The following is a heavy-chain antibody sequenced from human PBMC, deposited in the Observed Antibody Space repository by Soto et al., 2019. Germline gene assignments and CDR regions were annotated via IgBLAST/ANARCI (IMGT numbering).Heavy chain of an antibody. D-gene: IGHD3-10*01. Sequence: SETLSLTCTVSGGSISSYYWSWIRQPPGNGLEWIECIHSSGSTNYNPSLKSRITISLDTSKNQFSLKLSSVTAADTAIYYCARTYYYGSGSPNWGQGTLVTVSS. J-gene: IGHJ4*02. CDR2: IHSSGST. V-gene: IGHV4-59*08. CDR3: ARTYYYGSGSPN. CDR1: GGSISSYY.